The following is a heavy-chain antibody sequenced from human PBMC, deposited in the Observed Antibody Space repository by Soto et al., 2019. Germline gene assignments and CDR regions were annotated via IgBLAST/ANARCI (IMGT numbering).Heavy chain of an antibody. D-gene: IGHD3-3*01. Sequence: PGGSLRLSCAASGFTFSSYSMNWVRQAPGKGLEWVSSISSSSSYIYYADSVKGRFTISRDNAKNSLYLQMNSLRAEDTAVYYCAHNDFWSGYYAENQNDYWGQGTLVTVSS. J-gene: IGHJ4*02. V-gene: IGHV3-21*01. CDR2: ISSSSSYI. CDR3: AHNDFWSGYYAENQNDY. CDR1: GFTFSSYS.